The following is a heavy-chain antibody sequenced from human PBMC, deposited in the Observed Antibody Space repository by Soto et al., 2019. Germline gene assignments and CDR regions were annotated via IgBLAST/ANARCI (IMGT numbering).Heavy chain of an antibody. J-gene: IGHJ4*02. V-gene: IGHV4-34*01. D-gene: IGHD3-22*01. CDR3: ARGDSSGYDPLY. CDR1: GGSFSGYY. Sequence: QVQLQQWGAGLLKPSETLSLTCAVYGGSFSGYYWSWIRQPPGKGLEWIGEINHSGSTNYNPSLKSRVTISVDTSKNQFSLKLSSVTAADTAVYYCARGDSSGYDPLYWGQGTLVTVSS. CDR2: INHSGST.